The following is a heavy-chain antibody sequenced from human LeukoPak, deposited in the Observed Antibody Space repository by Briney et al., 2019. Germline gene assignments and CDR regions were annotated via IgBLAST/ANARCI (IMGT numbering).Heavy chain of an antibody. V-gene: IGHV4-59*01. Sequence: PSETLSLTCTVSGGSISSYYWSWIRQPPGKGLEWIGYIYYSGSTNYNPSLKSRVTISVDTSKNQFSLKLSSVTAADTAVYYCARVKTGPKREFGSWYPNYYYYMDVWGKGTTVTVSS. CDR3: ARVKTGPKREFGSWYPNYYYYMDV. CDR1: GGSISSYY. CDR2: IYYSGST. D-gene: IGHD6-13*01. J-gene: IGHJ6*03.